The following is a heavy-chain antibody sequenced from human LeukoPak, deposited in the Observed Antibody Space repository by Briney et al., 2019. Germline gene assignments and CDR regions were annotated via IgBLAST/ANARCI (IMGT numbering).Heavy chain of an antibody. Sequence: PGGSLRLSCAASGFTFSSYWMSWVRQVPGKGLEWVASIKKDGSEKYYVDSVKGRFTMSRDNAKDSLYLEINSLRAEDTAVYYCARGSNWAFDYWGQGTLVTASS. CDR3: ARGSNWAFDY. CDR1: GFTFSSYW. CDR2: IKKDGSEK. D-gene: IGHD7-27*01. V-gene: IGHV3-7*04. J-gene: IGHJ4*02.